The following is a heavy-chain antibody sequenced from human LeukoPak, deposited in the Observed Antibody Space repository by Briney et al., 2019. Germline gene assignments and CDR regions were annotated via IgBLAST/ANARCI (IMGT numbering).Heavy chain of an antibody. D-gene: IGHD6-6*01. CDR1: GYTFASNG. CDR3: AISITSRPNLYYFDY. V-gene: IGHV1-18*01. J-gene: IGHJ4*02. CDR2: ISVYNGNT. Sequence: ASVKVSCKASGYTFASNGVSWVRQAPGQGLEWMGWISVYNGNTKYAQKLQDRVTMTTDTSTNTAYMELRSLRSDGTAVYYCAISITSRPNLYYFDYWGQGTLVTVSS.